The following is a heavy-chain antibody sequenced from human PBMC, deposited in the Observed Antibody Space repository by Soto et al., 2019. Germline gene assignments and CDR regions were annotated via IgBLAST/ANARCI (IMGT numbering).Heavy chain of an antibody. J-gene: IGHJ6*02. CDR2: ISGSGDGT. Sequence: EVQLLESGGGLVQPGGSLRLSCAASGFSFTNYAVTWVRQAPGKGLEWVSAISGSGDGTYYADSVRGRFTISRDNSKSTVHLQMNSLRAEDTAVYFCAKRVKSGSTSVGNAMDGWGQGTTVTVSS. D-gene: IGHD1-26*01. CDR1: GFSFTNYA. CDR3: AKRVKSGSTSVGNAMDG. V-gene: IGHV3-23*01.